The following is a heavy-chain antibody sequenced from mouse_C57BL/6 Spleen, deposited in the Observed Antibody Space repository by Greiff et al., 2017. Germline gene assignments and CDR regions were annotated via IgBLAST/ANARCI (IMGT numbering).Heavy chain of an antibody. J-gene: IGHJ4*01. CDR2: INPGSGGT. V-gene: IGHV1-54*01. Sequence: VQLQQPGAELVRPGTSVKVSCKASGYAFTNYLIEWVKQRPGQGLEWIGVINPGSGGTNYNEKFKGKATLTADKSSSTAYMQLSSLTSEDSAVXFCARHWDGAMDYWGQGTSVTVSS. CDR3: ARHWDGAMDY. D-gene: IGHD4-1*01. CDR1: GYAFTNYL.